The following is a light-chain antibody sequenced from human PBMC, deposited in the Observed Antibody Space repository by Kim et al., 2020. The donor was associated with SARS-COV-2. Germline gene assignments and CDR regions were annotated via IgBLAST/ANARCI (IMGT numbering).Light chain of an antibody. V-gene: IGLV3-27*01. CDR1: VLAKKY. J-gene: IGLJ2*01. CDR3: YSAADNIGV. Sequence: SYELTHPSSVSVSPGQTARITCSGDVLAKKYARWFQQKPGQAPVLVIYKDSERPSGIPERFSGSTSGTTVTLTISGAQVEDEADYYCYSAADNIGVFGGGTQLTVL. CDR2: KDS.